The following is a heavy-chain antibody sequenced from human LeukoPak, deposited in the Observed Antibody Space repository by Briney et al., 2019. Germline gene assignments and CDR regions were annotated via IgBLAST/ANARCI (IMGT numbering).Heavy chain of an antibody. Sequence: GSSVKVSCKASGGTFSSYAISWVRQAPGQGLEWMGGIIPIFGTANYAQKFQGRVTITTDESTSTAYMELSSLRSEDTAVYYCARSTPGGGYYEVVLGAFDIWGQGTMVTVSS. CDR3: ARSTPGGGYYEVVLGAFDI. CDR2: IIPIFGTA. J-gene: IGHJ3*02. CDR1: GGTFSSYA. V-gene: IGHV1-69*05. D-gene: IGHD3-3*01.